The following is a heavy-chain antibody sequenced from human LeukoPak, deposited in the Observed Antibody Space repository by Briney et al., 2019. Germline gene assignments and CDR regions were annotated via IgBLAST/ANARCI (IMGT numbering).Heavy chain of an antibody. CDR1: GYTFTSYG. V-gene: IGHV1-2*02. J-gene: IGHJ4*02. CDR3: ARAAGGSYSFDY. Sequence: ASVKVSCKASGYTFTSYGISWMRQAPGQGLEWMGWINPNSGGTNYAQKFQGRVTMTRDTSISTAYMELSRLRSDDTAVYYCARAAGGSYSFDYWGQGALVTVSS. CDR2: INPNSGGT. D-gene: IGHD1-26*01.